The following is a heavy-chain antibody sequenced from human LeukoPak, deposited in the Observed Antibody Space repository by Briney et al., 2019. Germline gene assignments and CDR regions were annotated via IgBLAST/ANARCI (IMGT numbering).Heavy chain of an antibody. V-gene: IGHV3-30*03. D-gene: IGHD3-10*01. J-gene: IGHJ4*02. CDR2: ISYDGSNK. CDR3: ASEMLRGAY. CDR1: GFTFSSYG. Sequence: GGSLRLSCAASGFTFSSYGMHWVRQAPGKGLEWVAVISYDGSNKYYADSVKGRFTISRDNSKNTLYLQMNSLRAEDTALYYCASEMLRGAYWGQGTLVTVSS.